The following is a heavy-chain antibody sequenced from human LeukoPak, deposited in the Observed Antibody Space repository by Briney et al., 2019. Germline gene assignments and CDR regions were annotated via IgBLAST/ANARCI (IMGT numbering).Heavy chain of an antibody. Sequence: PSETLSLTCTVSGGSISSYYWSWIRQPPGKGLEWIGYIYYSGSTNYNPSLKSRVTISVVTSKNQFSLKLSSVTAADTAVYYCARVNYDFWSGYYGDYGMDVWGQGTTVTVSS. V-gene: IGHV4-59*01. CDR3: ARVNYDFWSGYYGDYGMDV. CDR1: GGSISSYY. CDR2: IYYSGST. J-gene: IGHJ6*02. D-gene: IGHD3-3*01.